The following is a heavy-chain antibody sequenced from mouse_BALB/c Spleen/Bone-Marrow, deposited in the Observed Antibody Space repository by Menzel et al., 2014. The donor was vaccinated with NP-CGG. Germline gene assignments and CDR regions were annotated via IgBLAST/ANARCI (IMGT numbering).Heavy chain of an antibody. Sequence: VQLQQSGPELVKPGASVRISCKAAGYTFTSYYIHWVKQRPGQGLEWIGWIYPGNVNTKYNEKSKGKATLTADKSSSTAYFLLSGLTSGDSAVYFCAREANTNFDYWGQGTTLTVSS. D-gene: IGHD3-2*02. CDR3: AREANTNFDY. CDR2: IYPGNVNT. CDR1: GYTFTSYY. J-gene: IGHJ2*01. V-gene: IGHV1S56*01.